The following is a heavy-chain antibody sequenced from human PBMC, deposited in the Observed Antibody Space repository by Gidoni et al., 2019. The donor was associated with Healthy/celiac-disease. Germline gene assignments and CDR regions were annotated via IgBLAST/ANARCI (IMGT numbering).Heavy chain of an antibody. CDR3: ARRGVYYYYGMDV. D-gene: IGHD1-26*01. J-gene: IGHJ6*02. V-gene: IGHV4-59*01. CDR1: GGSISSYY. CDR2: IYYSGST. Sequence: QVQLQESGPGLVKPSETLSLTCTVSGGSISSYYWSWIRQPPGKGLEWIGYIYYSGSTNYNPSLKSRVTISVDTSKNQFSLKLSSVTAADTAVYYCARRGVYYYYGMDVWGQGTTVTVSS.